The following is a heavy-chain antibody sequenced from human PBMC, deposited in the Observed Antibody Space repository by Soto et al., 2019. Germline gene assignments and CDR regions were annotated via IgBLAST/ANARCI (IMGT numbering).Heavy chain of an antibody. J-gene: IGHJ4*02. CDR1: GFTFSSYG. V-gene: IGHV3-33*01. D-gene: IGHD3-22*01. CDR3: ARDETAWYYYDSSGYSHFDY. Sequence: PGGSLRLSCAASGFTFSSYGMHWVRQAPGKGLEWVAVIWYDGSNKYYADSVKGRFTISRDNSKNTLYLQMNSLRAEDTAVYYCARDETAWYYYDSSGYSHFDYWGQGTLVTVSS. CDR2: IWYDGSNK.